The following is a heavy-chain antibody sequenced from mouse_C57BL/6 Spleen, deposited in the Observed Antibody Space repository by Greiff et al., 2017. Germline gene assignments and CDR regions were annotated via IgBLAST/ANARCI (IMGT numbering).Heavy chain of an antibody. J-gene: IGHJ3*01. D-gene: IGHD1-1*01. CDR1: GYTFTSYW. CDR2: IDPSDSYT. CDR3: ARDYYGSGSGGTWFAY. Sequence: QVQLQQPGAELVRPGTSVKLSCKASGYTFTSYWMHWVKQRPGQGLEWIGVIDPSDSYTNYNQKFKGKATLTVDTSSSKAYMQLSSLTSEDSAVYSCARDYYGSGSGGTWFAYWGQGTLVTVSA. V-gene: IGHV1-59*01.